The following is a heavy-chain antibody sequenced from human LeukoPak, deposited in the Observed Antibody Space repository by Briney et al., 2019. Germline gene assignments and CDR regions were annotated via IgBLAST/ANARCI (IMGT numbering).Heavy chain of an antibody. CDR1: GGSISSSSYY. Sequence: SETLSLTCTVSGGSISSSSYYWGWIRQPAGKGLEWIGRIYTSGSTNYNPSLKSRVTMSVDTSKNQFSLKLSSVTAADTAVYYCARGRRGYSYGSYYMDVWGKGTTVTISS. CDR3: ARGRRGYSYGSYYMDV. J-gene: IGHJ6*03. V-gene: IGHV4-61*02. CDR2: IYTSGST. D-gene: IGHD5-18*01.